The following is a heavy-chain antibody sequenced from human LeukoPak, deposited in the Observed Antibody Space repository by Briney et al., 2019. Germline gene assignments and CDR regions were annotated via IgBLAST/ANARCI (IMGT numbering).Heavy chain of an antibody. CDR2: ISSSSSTI. CDR1: GFTFSSYS. D-gene: IGHD6-13*01. CDR3: ARDGAAAGTSYAPATYYGMDV. J-gene: IGHJ6*02. V-gene: IGHV3-48*04. Sequence: QPGGSLRLSCAASGFTFSSYSMNWVRQAPGKGLEWVSYISSSSSTIYYADSVKGRFTISRDNAKNSLYLQMNSLRAEDTAVYYCARDGAAAGTSYAPATYYGMDVWGQGTTVTVSS.